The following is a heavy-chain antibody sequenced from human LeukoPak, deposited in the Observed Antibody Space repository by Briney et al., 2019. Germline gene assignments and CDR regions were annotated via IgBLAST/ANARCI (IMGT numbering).Heavy chain of an antibody. Sequence: SETLSLTCDVSGGSIRSYYWGWIRQPPGKGLEWIGYVYNSGGASYNPSLKSRVTISIHTSENQFSLKLSSVTAADTAVYYCARDLTIAAAGIGYWGQGTLVTVSS. CDR1: GGSIRSYY. CDR3: ARDLTIAAAGIGY. V-gene: IGHV4-59*01. J-gene: IGHJ4*02. CDR2: VYNSGGA. D-gene: IGHD6-13*01.